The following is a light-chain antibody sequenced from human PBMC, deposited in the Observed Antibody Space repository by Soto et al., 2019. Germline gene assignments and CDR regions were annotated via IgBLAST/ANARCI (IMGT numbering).Light chain of an antibody. V-gene: IGKV3-20*01. CDR2: GAS. Sequence: EIVLTQSPGTLSLSPGERATLSCRASQSVSSSYLAGYQQKPGQAPRLLIYGASSRATGIPDMFSGSGSGTDFTLTISRLEPDDFALHYCQQYGSSPLTFGGGTKVEIK. CDR1: QSVSSSY. J-gene: IGKJ4*01. CDR3: QQYGSSPLT.